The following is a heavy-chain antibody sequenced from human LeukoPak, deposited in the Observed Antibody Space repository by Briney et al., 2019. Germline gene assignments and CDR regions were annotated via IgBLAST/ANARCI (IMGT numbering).Heavy chain of an antibody. D-gene: IGHD2-8*02. V-gene: IGHV4-34*01. CDR1: GGSFSGYY. CDR2: INHSGST. Sequence: SETLSLTCAVYGGSFSGYYWSWIRQPPGKGLEWIGEINHSGSTNYNPSLKSRVTISVDTSKNQFSLKLSSVTAPDTAVYYCARKNWWGPYYFDYWGQGTLVTVSS. J-gene: IGHJ4*02. CDR3: ARKNWWGPYYFDY.